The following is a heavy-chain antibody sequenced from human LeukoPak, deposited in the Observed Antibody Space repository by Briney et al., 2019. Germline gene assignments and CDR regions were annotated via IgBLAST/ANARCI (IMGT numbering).Heavy chain of an antibody. V-gene: IGHV4-38-2*01. CDR1: GHPINSAYY. J-gene: IGHJ6*03. D-gene: IGHD3-10*01. CDR2: LYHPDST. CDR3: ARQFDSYYYYYLDV. Sequence: PSETLSLTCAVSGHPINSAYYWVWIRQPPGEGLELVWSLYHPDSTYYNPSLESRVTLSVAKSSNQFSLKLSFVTAADTAVYYCARQFDSYYYYYLDVWGTGTTVTVSS.